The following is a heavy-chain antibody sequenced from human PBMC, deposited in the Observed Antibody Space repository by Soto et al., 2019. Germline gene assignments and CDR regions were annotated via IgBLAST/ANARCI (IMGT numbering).Heavy chain of an antibody. Sequence: EVQLVNSGGGLVQLGGSLRLSCAASGFTFSSYGMNWVRQAPGKGLEWVSYISAGSATTNYADSVKGRFTISRDNAKSSLYLQLNSLRDDDTAVYYCARGGAGRPDYWGQGTLVIVSS. D-gene: IGHD6-13*01. CDR2: ISAGSATT. V-gene: IGHV3-48*02. J-gene: IGHJ4*02. CDR1: GFTFSSYG. CDR3: ARGGAGRPDY.